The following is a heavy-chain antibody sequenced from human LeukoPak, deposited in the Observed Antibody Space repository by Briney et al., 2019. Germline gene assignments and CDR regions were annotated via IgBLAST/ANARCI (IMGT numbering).Heavy chain of an antibody. J-gene: IGHJ1*01. CDR1: GFPFSNAW. V-gene: IGHV3-15*01. CDR3: VTAIYEYMTTALR. D-gene: IGHD4-11*01. CDR2: IQSNTDGGIA. Sequence: GGSLRLSCTVSGFPFSNAWVTWVGQSPGKGLEPVGRIQSNTDGGIADYAAPVKGRFTISRDDSKNMLYLQMNSLKIDDTAVYYCVTAIYEYMTTALRWGEGTPVTVSS.